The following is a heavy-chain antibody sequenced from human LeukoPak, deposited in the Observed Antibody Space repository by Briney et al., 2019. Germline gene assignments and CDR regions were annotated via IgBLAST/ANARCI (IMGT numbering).Heavy chain of an antibody. V-gene: IGHV4-34*01. CDR2: INHSGST. D-gene: IGHD2-2*01. CDR1: GGSFSGYY. J-gene: IGHJ5*02. CDR3: ARHVRGRRFYCSSTSCRGPNWFDP. Sequence: SETLSLTCAVYGGSFSGYYWSWIRQPPGKGLEWIGEINHSGSTNCNPSLKSRVTISVDTSKNQFSLKLSSVTAADTAVYYCARHVRGRRFYCSSTSCRGPNWFDPWGQGTLVTVSS.